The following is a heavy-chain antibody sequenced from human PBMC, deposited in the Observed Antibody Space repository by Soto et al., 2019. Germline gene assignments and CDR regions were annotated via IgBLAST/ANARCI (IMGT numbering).Heavy chain of an antibody. Sequence: EVQLLQSGGGLVQPGGSLRLSCAASGFSFSSYAMSWVRQAPGKGLEWVSAISGRGATTFYADSMKGRFTISRDNSRDTVYPQMNSLRAEDTAVYFCAREQCSPLDRYCADGGVDWVDPWGRGTLVTVSS. CDR2: ISGRGATT. CDR3: AREQCSPLDRYCADGGVDWVDP. D-gene: IGHD2-8*01. CDR1: GFSFSSYA. V-gene: IGHV3-23*01. J-gene: IGHJ5*02.